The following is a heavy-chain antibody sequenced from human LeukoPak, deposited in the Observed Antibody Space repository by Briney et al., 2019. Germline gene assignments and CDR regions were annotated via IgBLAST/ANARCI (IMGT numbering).Heavy chain of an antibody. V-gene: IGHV5-51*01. CDR2: IYPGDSDT. D-gene: IGHD3-9*01. CDR1: GYSFTSYW. Sequence: GESLKISCKGSGYSFTSYWIGWVRQMPGKGLEWMGIIYPGDSDTTYSPSFQGQVTISAAKSISTAYLQWSSLQASDTDVYYCATSLYLTYFDYWGQGTLVTVSS. J-gene: IGHJ4*02. CDR3: ATSLYLTYFDY.